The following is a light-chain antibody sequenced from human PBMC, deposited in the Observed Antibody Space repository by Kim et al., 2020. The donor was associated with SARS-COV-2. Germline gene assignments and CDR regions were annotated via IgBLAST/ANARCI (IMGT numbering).Light chain of an antibody. Sequence: SGSSVLSYSISCTRTSIDGESYNLFSWYQQHPGKVSDHLCYEFNKRSSWVSNRFSGSKSGNTASLTISGLQAEDDADYYYCSYAGFGGGTQLTVL. V-gene: IGLV2-23*02. CDR1: SIDGESYNL. J-gene: IGLJ3*02. CDR2: EFN. CDR3: CSYAG.